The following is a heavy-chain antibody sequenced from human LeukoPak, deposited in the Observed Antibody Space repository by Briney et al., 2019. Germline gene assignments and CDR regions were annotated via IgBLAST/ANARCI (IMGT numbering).Heavy chain of an antibody. CDR2: ISYDGSNK. V-gene: IGHV3-30-3*01. CDR1: GFTFSSYA. J-gene: IGHJ4*02. Sequence: PGGSLRLSCAASGFTFSSYAMHWVRQAPGKGLEWVAVISYDGSNKYYADSVKGRFTISRDNSKNTLYLQMNSLRAEDTAVYYCARVAIRGVLVLGYWGQGTLVTVSS. CDR3: ARVAIRGVLVLGY. D-gene: IGHD3-10*01.